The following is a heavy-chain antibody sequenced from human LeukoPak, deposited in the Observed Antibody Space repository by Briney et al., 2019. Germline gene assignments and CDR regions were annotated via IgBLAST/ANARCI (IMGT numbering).Heavy chain of an antibody. CDR1: GFTFSSYA. D-gene: IGHD3-10*01. V-gene: IGHV3-23*01. CDR3: AKGGMVRGVQDY. Sequence: GGSLRLSCAASGFTFSSYAMSWVRQAPGKGLEWVSAISGSGGSTYYADSVEGRFTISRDNSKNTLYLQMNSLRAEDTAVYYCAKGGMVRGVQDYWGQGTLVTVSS. J-gene: IGHJ4*02. CDR2: ISGSGGST.